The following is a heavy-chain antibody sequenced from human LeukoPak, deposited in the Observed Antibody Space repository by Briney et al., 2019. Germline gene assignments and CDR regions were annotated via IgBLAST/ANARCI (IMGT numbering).Heavy chain of an antibody. CDR3: ARVYRKDVYNFDVFDI. J-gene: IGHJ3*02. CDR2: VYSSGSA. D-gene: IGHD5-24*01. CDR1: SGSINSDGYY. Sequence: PSQTLSLTCTVSSGSINSDGYYWSWIRQPAGKGLEWIGRVYSSGSANYSPSLKSRVIISIDTSKNQFSPRLSSVTAADTAVYYCARVYRKDVYNFDVFDIWGQGTMVTVS. V-gene: IGHV4-61*02.